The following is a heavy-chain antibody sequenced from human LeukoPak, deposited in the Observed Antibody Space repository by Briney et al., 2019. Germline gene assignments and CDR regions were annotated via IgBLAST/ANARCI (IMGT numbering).Heavy chain of an antibody. Sequence: PGGSLRLSCAASGFTVSSSYMSWVRQAPGKGLEWVSAISGSGGSTYYADSVKGRFTISRDNSKNTLYLQMNTLRAEDTAIYYCARRCGGDCYPLGSFDIWGQGTMVTVSS. V-gene: IGHV3-23*01. D-gene: IGHD2-21*02. J-gene: IGHJ3*02. CDR2: ISGSGGST. CDR3: ARRCGGDCYPLGSFDI. CDR1: GFTVSSSY.